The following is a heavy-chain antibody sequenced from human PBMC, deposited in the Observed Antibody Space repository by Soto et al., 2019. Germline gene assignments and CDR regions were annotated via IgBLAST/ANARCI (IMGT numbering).Heavy chain of an antibody. CDR3: ARGQTGGGWGYYFDY. J-gene: IGHJ4*02. D-gene: IGHD2-8*02. CDR2: IIPIFGTA. V-gene: IGHV1-69*12. Sequence: QVQLVQSGAEVKKPGSSVKVSCKASGGTFSSYAIDWVRQAPGQGLEWMGGIIPIFGTADYAQKFQGRVTSTEEEPTSTPYMGLSSLRSEDTAVYYCARGQTGGGWGYYFDYWGQGTLVTVSS. CDR1: GGTFSSYA.